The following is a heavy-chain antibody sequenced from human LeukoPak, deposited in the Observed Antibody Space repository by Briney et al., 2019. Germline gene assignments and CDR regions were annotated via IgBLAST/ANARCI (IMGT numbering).Heavy chain of an antibody. J-gene: IGHJ1*01. CDR3: AKAELGYFQH. D-gene: IGHD3-10*01. Sequence: GGTLRLSCAASGFTFSSYGMSWVRQAPGKGLEWVSAISGSGGSTYYADSVKGRFTISRDNSKNTLYLQMNSLRAEDTAVYYCAKAELGYFQHWGQGTLVTVSS. CDR2: ISGSGGST. CDR1: GFTFSSYG. V-gene: IGHV3-23*01.